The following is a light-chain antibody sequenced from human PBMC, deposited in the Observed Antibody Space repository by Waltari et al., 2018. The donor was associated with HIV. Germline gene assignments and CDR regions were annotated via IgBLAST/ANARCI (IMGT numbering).Light chain of an antibody. Sequence: GASVKLTCILSSGHSTYAIAWHQQQPKKGPRYLLKVNGDGSHTKGDGIPDRFSGSSSGAERYLTISSLQSEDEADYYCQTWGTDSHVVFGGGTKLTVL. V-gene: IGLV4-69*01. CDR3: QTWGTDSHVV. J-gene: IGLJ2*01. CDR1: SGHSTYA. CDR2: VNGDGSH.